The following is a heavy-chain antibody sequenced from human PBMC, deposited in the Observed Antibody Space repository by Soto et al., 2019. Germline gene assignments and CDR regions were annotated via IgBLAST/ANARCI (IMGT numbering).Heavy chain of an antibody. CDR3: TTENGIVVVPAAIGPRYYGMDV. Sequence: GGSLRLSCAASGFTFSNAWMNWVRQAPGKGLEWVGRIKSKTDGGTTDYAAPVKGRFTISRDDSKNTLYLQMNSLKTEDTAVYYCTTENGIVVVPAAIGPRYYGMDVWGQGTTVTVSS. CDR2: IKSKTDGGTT. CDR1: GFTFSNAW. J-gene: IGHJ6*02. D-gene: IGHD2-2*01. V-gene: IGHV3-15*07.